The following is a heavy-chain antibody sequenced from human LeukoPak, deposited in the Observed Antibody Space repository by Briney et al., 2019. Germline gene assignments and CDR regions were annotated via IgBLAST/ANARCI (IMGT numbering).Heavy chain of an antibody. CDR3: ARDRQQLVPYFDY. V-gene: IGHV3-21*01. D-gene: IGHD6-13*01. CDR2: ISSSSSYI. Sequence: GGSLRLSCAASGFTFSSYSMNWVRQAPGKGLEWVSSISSSSSYIYYADSVKGRFTISRDNAKNSLYLQMNSLRAEDTAVYYCARDRQQLVPYFDYWGQGTLVTVSS. CDR1: GFTFSSYS. J-gene: IGHJ4*02.